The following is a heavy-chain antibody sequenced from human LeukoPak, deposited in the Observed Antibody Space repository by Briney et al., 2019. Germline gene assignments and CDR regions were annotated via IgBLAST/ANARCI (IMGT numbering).Heavy chain of an antibody. CDR3: ARAEATMIVVVTAEYFQH. CDR1: GGTFSSYA. J-gene: IGHJ1*01. D-gene: IGHD3-22*01. CDR2: IIPILGIA. V-gene: IGHV1-69*04. Sequence: ASVKVSCKASGGTFSSYAISWVRQAPGQGLEWMGRIIPILGIANYAQKFQGRVTITADKSTSTAYMELSSLRSEDTAVYYCARAEATMIVVVTAEYFQHWGQGTLVTVSS.